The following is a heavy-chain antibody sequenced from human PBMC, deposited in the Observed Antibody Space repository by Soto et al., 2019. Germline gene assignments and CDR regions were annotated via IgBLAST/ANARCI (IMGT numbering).Heavy chain of an antibody. V-gene: IGHV3-21*01. Sequence: EVQLVESGGGLVKPGGSLRLSCAASGFTFSSYSMNWVRQAPGQGLEWVSSISSSSSYIYYADSVKGRFTISRDNAKNSLYLQMNSRRAEDTAVYYCARDLRRQLVQHFDYWGQGTLVTVSS. D-gene: IGHD6-6*01. CDR3: ARDLRRQLVQHFDY. CDR2: ISSSSSYI. J-gene: IGHJ4*02. CDR1: GFTFSSYS.